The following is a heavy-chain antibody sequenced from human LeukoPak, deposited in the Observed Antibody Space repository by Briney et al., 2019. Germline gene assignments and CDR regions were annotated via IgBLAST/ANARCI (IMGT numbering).Heavy chain of an antibody. Sequence: GGSLRLSCAASGFTFSSYDMHWVRQATGKGLEWVSAIGTAGDTYYPGSVKGRFTISRENAKNSLYLQMNSLRAGDTAVYYCARGGADGYNWASDAFDIWGQGTMVTVSS. J-gene: IGHJ3*02. V-gene: IGHV3-13*01. D-gene: IGHD5-24*01. CDR2: IGTAGDT. CDR3: ARGGADGYNWASDAFDI. CDR1: GFTFSSYD.